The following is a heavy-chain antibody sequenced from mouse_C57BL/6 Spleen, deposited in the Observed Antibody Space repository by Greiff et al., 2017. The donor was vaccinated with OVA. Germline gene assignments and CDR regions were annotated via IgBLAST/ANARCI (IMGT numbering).Heavy chain of an antibody. CDR1: GFTFSSYG. D-gene: IGHD2-10*02. V-gene: IGHV5-6*01. J-gene: IGHJ2*01. CDR2: ISSGGSYT. CDR3: ARQGYGNFYFDY. Sequence: VQLQESGGDLVKPGGSLKLSCAASGFTFSSYGMSWVRQTPDKRLEWVATISSGGSYTYYPDSVKGRFTISRDNAKNTLYLQMSSLKSEDTAMYYCARQGYGNFYFDYWGQGTTLTVSS.